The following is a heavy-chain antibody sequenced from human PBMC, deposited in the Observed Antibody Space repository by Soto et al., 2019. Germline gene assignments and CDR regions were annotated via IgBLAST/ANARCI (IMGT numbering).Heavy chain of an antibody. J-gene: IGHJ4*02. Sequence: PGGSLRLSCAASGFTFSSYWMHWVRQAPGKGLVWVSRINSDGSSTSYADSVKGRFTISRDNAKNTLYLQMNSLRAEDTAVYYCATRIAVSGTFDYWGQGTLVTVSS. V-gene: IGHV3-74*01. CDR2: INSDGSST. CDR1: GFTFSSYW. D-gene: IGHD6-19*01. CDR3: ATRIAVSGTFDY.